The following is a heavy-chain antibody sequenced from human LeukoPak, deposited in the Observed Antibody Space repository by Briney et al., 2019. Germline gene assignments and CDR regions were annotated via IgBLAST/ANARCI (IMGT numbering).Heavy chain of an antibody. Sequence: GGSLRLSCAASGFTFSSYSMNWVRQAPGKGLEWVSSISSSSSYIYYADSVKGRFTISRDNAKNSLYLQMNSLRAEDTAVYYCAKTSNYYDSSGYAFQHWGQGTLVTVSS. V-gene: IGHV3-21*01. CDR1: GFTFSSYS. J-gene: IGHJ1*01. CDR3: AKTSNYYDSSGYAFQH. CDR2: ISSSSSYI. D-gene: IGHD3-22*01.